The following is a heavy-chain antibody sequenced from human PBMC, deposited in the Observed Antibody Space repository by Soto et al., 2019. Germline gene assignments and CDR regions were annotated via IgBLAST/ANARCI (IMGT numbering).Heavy chain of an antibody. CDR2: IIPIFGTA. CDR1: GGTFSSYA. Sequence: ASVKVSCKASGGTFSSYAISWVRQAPGQGLEWMGGIIPIFGTANYAQKFQGRVTITADESTSTAYMELSSLRSEDTAVYYCARGRSSIAALDWFDPWGQGTLVTVSS. V-gene: IGHV1-69*13. CDR3: ARGRSSIAALDWFDP. D-gene: IGHD6-6*01. J-gene: IGHJ5*02.